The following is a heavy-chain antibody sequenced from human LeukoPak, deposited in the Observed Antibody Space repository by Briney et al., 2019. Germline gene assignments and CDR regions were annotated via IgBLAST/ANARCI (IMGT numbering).Heavy chain of an antibody. CDR3: ARAVCSTSCYILRRAQNWFDP. J-gene: IGHJ5*02. D-gene: IGHD2-2*02. Sequence: SETLSLTCAVYGGSFSGYYWSWIRQPPGKGLEWIGEISHSGSTNYSPSLKSRVTISVDTSKNQFSLKLSSVTAADTAVYYCARAVCSTSCYILRRAQNWFDPWGQGTLVTVSS. CDR2: ISHSGST. V-gene: IGHV4-34*01. CDR1: GGSFSGYY.